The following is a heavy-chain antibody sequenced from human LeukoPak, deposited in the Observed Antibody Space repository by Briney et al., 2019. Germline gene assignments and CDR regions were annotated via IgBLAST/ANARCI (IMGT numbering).Heavy chain of an antibody. D-gene: IGHD3-16*02. CDR3: ARAEIKLYNQRRYYFDN. CDR2: INHSGST. CDR1: GGSFIGYY. J-gene: IGHJ4*02. Sequence: PSETLSLTCAVYGGSFIGYYWSCIRQPPGKGLEWIGEINHSGSTNYNPSLKSRVTISVDTSKNQFSLKLSSVTAADTAVYYCARAEIKLYNQRRYYFDNLGQGTLVTVSS. V-gene: IGHV4-34*01.